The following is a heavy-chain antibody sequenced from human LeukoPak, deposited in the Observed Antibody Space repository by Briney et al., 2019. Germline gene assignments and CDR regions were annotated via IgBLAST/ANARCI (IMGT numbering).Heavy chain of an antibody. CDR2: INPDSGGT. D-gene: IGHD3-22*01. CDR3: ARGDDYYDSSGYYYEWFDP. Sequence: GASVKVSCKASGYTFTGYYMHWVRQAPGQGLEWMGRINPDSGGTNYAQKFQGRVTMTRDTSISTAYMELSRLRSDDTAVYYGARGDDYYDSSGYYYEWFDPWGQGTLVTVSS. V-gene: IGHV1-2*06. CDR1: GYTFTGYY. J-gene: IGHJ5*02.